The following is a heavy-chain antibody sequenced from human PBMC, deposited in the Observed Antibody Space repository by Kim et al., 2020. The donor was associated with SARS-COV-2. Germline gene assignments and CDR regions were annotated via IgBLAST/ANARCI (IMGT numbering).Heavy chain of an antibody. V-gene: IGHV4-59*13. CDR1: GGSISSYY. D-gene: IGHD6-13*01. CDR3: ARESISAAAGPNWFDP. Sequence: SETLSLTCTVSGGSISSYYWSWIRQPPGKGLEWIGYIYYSGSTNYNPSLKSRVTISVDTSKNQFSLKLSSVTAADTAVYYCARESISAAAGPNWFDPWGQGTLVTVSS. J-gene: IGHJ5*02. CDR2: IYYSGST.